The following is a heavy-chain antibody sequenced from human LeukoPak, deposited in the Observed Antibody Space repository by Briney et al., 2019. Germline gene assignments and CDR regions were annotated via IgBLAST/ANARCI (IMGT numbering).Heavy chain of an antibody. J-gene: IGHJ5*02. D-gene: IGHD2-2*02. CDR3: AKDSCSSTSCYIWFDP. V-gene: IGHV3-30*02. Sequence: PGGSLRLSCAASGFTFSSYHMIWVRQAPGKGLEWVAFIRYDGSNKYYADSVKGRFTISRDNSKNTLYLQMNSLRAEDTAVYYCAKDSCSSTSCYIWFDPWGQGTLVTVSS. CDR2: IRYDGSNK. CDR1: GFTFSSYH.